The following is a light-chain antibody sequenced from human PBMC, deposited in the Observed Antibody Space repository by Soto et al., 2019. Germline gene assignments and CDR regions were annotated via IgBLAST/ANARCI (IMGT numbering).Light chain of an antibody. Sequence: EIVLWISLGTLSLCKKERATLSCRASERLSSVYLAWYQQRPGQPPRLLIYGASNRATGIPDRFSGSGSGTDFTLIINRLEPEDVAIYYCQQYGGSPLITFAQGARLEI. J-gene: IGKJ5*01. CDR1: ERLSSVY. CDR2: GAS. CDR3: QQYGGSPLIT. V-gene: IGKV3-20*01.